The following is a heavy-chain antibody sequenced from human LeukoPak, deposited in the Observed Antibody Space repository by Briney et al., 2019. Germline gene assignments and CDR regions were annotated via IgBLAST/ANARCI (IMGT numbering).Heavy chain of an antibody. V-gene: IGHV4-39*01. CDR3: AGHYNTREYIDY. J-gene: IGHJ4*02. D-gene: IGHD3-10*01. CDR2: IYYSVST. CDR1: GGSISSSSYY. Sequence: PSETLSLTCTVSGGSISSSSYYWGWIRQPPGKGLEWIGSIYYSVSTYYNPSLKSRVTISVDTSKNQVSLKLSSVTAADTAVYYCAGHYNTREYIDYWGQGTLVTVSS.